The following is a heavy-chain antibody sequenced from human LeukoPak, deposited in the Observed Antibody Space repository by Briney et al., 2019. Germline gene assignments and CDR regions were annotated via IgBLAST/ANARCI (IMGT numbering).Heavy chain of an antibody. V-gene: IGHV4-4*09. D-gene: IGHD6-19*01. CDR3: ASTRGGVAVSGRGDFDI. J-gene: IGHJ3*02. CDR1: GASISSYY. CDR2: IHHSGST. Sequence: SETLSLTCGVSGASISSYYWSWIRQCPGKGLEWIGYIHHSGSTDYHPSLKGRVTISADTSQSQFSLPLTSVTAADTAVYFCASTRGGVAVSGRGDFDIWGQGTVVTVSP.